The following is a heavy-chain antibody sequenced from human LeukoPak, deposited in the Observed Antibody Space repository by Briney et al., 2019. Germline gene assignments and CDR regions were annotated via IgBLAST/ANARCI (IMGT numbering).Heavy chain of an antibody. Sequence: PGRSLRLSCAASGFTFSGFGMHWVRQAPGKGLEWVTFILNDGSTRYCADSVKGRFTISRDNSKNTLFLQMDSLRPGDTGVYYCARGRGGNGFSHFDYWGQGTLVTVSS. CDR2: ILNDGSTR. J-gene: IGHJ4*02. CDR1: GFTFSGFG. V-gene: IGHV3-30-3*01. CDR3: ARGRGGNGFSHFDY. D-gene: IGHD4-23*01.